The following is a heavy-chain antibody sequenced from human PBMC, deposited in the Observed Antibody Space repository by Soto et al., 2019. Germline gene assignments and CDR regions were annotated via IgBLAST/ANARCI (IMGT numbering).Heavy chain of an antibody. J-gene: IGHJ4*02. D-gene: IGHD6-19*01. Sequence: QVQLVESGGGVVQPGRSLRLSCAASGFMFNTYGMHWVRQAPGKGLEWVAVIPYDGSKKYYADSVKGRFTISRDNSKNTLYLQMNSLRAEDTAVYYCAKEWGIAVFDYWGQGTLVTVSP. CDR1: GFMFNTYG. CDR3: AKEWGIAVFDY. V-gene: IGHV3-30*18. CDR2: IPYDGSKK.